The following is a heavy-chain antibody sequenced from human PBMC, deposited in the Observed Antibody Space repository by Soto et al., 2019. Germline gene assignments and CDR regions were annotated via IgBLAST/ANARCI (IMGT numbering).Heavy chain of an antibody. D-gene: IGHD4-17*01. CDR1: GFAFSNYA. CDR2: ISRSGNVI. V-gene: IGHV3-23*01. CDR3: AKDPNGDYRGAFDD. Sequence: EVQLLESGGDLVQPGGSLRLSCAASGFAFSNYAVTWVRQAQGKGLEWVSSISRSGNVIYYADSVKGRCIISRDNSKNTLYLKMNSLRAEDTAMYYCAKDPNGDYRGAFDDWGQGTLVTVSS. J-gene: IGHJ4*02.